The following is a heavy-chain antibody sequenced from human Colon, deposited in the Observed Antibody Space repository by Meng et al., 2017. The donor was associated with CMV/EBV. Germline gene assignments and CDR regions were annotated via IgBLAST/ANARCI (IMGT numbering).Heavy chain of an antibody. J-gene: IGHJ4*02. CDR1: GFNFDDYG. Sequence: GESLKISCSGSGFNFDDYGMNWVRQVPGKGPEWVAGINWKGSSTTYADSVKGRFTISRDNAKNSLYLQMNSLRAGDTALYYCGKNRVESWGQGTLVTVSS. CDR2: INWKGSST. V-gene: IGHV3-20*04. D-gene: IGHD3-10*01. CDR3: GKNRVES.